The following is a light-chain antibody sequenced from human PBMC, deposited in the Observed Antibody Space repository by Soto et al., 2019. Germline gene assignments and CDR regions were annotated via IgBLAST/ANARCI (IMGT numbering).Light chain of an antibody. J-gene: IGKJ5*01. Sequence: EIMLTQSPGTLSLSPGERATLSCRASQSVYSSYLAWYQQRPGQAPRLLFYDASTRAPGIPDRFSGSGSGTDFTLTISSLEPEDSAVYYCQQRHMWPITFGQGTRLEI. CDR2: DAS. CDR3: QQRHMWPIT. V-gene: IGKV3D-20*02. CDR1: QSVYSSY.